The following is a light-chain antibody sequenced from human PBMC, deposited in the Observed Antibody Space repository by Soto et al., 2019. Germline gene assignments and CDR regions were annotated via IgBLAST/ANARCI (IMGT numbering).Light chain of an antibody. Sequence: QSVLAQPPSVSAAPGQKVTISCSGSSSNIGNNYVSWYQQLPGTAPKLLIYDNNKRPSGIPDRFSGSKSGTSATLGITGLQTGDEADYYWGTWDSSLSAFYVFGTGTKVTVL. J-gene: IGLJ1*01. V-gene: IGLV1-51*01. CDR3: GTWDSSLSAFYV. CDR1: SSNIGNNY. CDR2: DNN.